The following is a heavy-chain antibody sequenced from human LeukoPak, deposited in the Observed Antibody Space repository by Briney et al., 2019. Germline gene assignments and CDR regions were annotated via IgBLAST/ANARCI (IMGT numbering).Heavy chain of an antibody. V-gene: IGHV4-59*01. CDR1: GNSISSYY. Sequence: SETLSLTCTVSGNSISSYYWSWIRQPPGKGLEWIGYIYYSGSTNYNPSLKSRVTISVDTSTNQFSLKLSSVTAADTAVYYCARVPGPRDYYYYYMDVWGKGTTVTISS. CDR2: IYYSGST. CDR3: ARVPGPRDYYYYYMDV. J-gene: IGHJ6*03.